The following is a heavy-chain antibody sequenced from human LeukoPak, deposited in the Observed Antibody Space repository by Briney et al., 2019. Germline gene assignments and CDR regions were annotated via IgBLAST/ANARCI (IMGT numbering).Heavy chain of an antibody. D-gene: IGHD3-9*01. CDR1: GGTFSSYA. CDR2: IIPILGIA. J-gene: IGHJ4*02. CDR3: VADILTGSYYFDY. V-gene: IGHV1-69*04. Sequence: GASVKVSCKAPGGTFSSYAISWVRQAPGQGLEWMGRIIPILGIANYAQKFQGRVTITADKSTSTAYMELSSLRSEDTAVYYCVADILTGSYYFDYWGQGTLVTVSS.